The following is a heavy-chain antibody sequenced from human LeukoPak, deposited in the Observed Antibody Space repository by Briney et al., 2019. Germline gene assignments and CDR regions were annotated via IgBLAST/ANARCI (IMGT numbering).Heavy chain of an antibody. J-gene: IGHJ6*03. CDR3: ARRPPGTNYLDYYMDV. Sequence: KASQTLSLTCTVSGGSISSGGYYWNWIRQHPGKGLEWIGYIYYRGSTYDNASLKSGVTISVDTSKNQFSLKVSSVTAADTAVYYCARRPPGTNYLDYYMDVWGKGTTVTVSS. V-gene: IGHV4-31*03. CDR1: GGSISSGGYY. D-gene: IGHD2-8*01. CDR2: IYYRGST.